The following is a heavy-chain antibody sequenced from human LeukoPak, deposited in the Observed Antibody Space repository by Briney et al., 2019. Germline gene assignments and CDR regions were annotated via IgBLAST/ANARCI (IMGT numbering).Heavy chain of an antibody. CDR1: GGSFSGYY. V-gene: IGHV4-34*01. J-gene: IGHJ1*01. CDR3: ARDSSSSWYGGYFQH. D-gene: IGHD6-13*01. Sequence: PSETLSLTCAVYGGSFSGYYWSWIRQPPGKGLEWIGEINHSGSTNYNPSLKSRVTISVDTSKNQFSLKLSSVTAADTAVYYCARDSSSSWYGGYFQHWGQGTLVTVSS. CDR2: INHSGST.